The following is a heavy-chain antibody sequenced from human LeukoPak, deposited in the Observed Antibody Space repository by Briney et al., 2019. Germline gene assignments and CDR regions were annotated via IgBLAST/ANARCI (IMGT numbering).Heavy chain of an antibody. J-gene: IGHJ5*02. CDR2: IYYSGST. Sequence: SQTLSLTCTVSGGSISSGNYYWSWIRQPPGKGLEWIGYIYYSGSTYYNPSLKSRVTISIQTSKNQFSLKLTSVTAADTAVYYCAGDYGDLLTGIRFDTWGQGTLVTVSS. CDR3: AGDYGDLLTGIRFDT. V-gene: IGHV4-30-4*01. D-gene: IGHD4-17*01. CDR1: GGSISSGNYY.